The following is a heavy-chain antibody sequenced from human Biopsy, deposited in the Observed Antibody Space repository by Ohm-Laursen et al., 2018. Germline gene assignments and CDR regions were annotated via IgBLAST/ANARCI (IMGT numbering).Heavy chain of an antibody. CDR3: AADINVWNVNY. D-gene: IGHD1-1*01. J-gene: IGHJ4*02. V-gene: IGHV1-18*01. Sequence: ASVKVSCKASGYTFSSYGINWVRQAPGQGLEWLGWISTYNGNTNYAQNLQGRVTMTTDTSTSTAYMELRSLRSDDTAVYYCAADINVWNVNYWGQGTQVIVSS. CDR1: GYTFSSYG. CDR2: ISTYNGNT.